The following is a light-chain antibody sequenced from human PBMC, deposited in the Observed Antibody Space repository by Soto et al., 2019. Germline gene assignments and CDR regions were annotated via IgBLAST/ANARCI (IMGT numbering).Light chain of an antibody. CDR1: QSVSSN. Sequence: EIVMTQSPATLSVSPGERATLPCRASQSVSSNLAWYQQKPGQAPRLLIYGASTRATGIPARFSGSGSGTAFSLTISTRQSEDSAVYSCQQDNNWPWTFGQGNKVEIK. CDR2: GAS. CDR3: QQDNNWPWT. J-gene: IGKJ1*01. V-gene: IGKV3-15*01.